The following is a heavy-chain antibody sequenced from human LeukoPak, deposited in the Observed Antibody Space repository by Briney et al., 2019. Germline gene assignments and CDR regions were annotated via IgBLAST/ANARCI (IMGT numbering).Heavy chain of an antibody. D-gene: IGHD2-15*01. CDR3: ARASCSGGSCYSSWFDP. Sequence: SETLSLTCAVYGGSFSGYYWSWIRQPPGKGLEWIGEINHSGSTNYNPSLKSRVTISVDTSKDQFSLKMSSVAAADTAVYSCARASCSGGSCYSSWFDPWGQGTLVTVSS. V-gene: IGHV4-34*01. CDR2: INHSGST. CDR1: GGSFSGYY. J-gene: IGHJ5*02.